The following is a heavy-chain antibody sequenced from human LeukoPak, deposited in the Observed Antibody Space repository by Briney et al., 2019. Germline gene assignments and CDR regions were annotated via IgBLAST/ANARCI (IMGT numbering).Heavy chain of an antibody. CDR3: AKSIRSTSPQYFQH. V-gene: IGHV3-23*01. J-gene: IGHJ1*01. D-gene: IGHD2/OR15-2a*01. CDR2: ISGSGGST. Sequence: AGGSLRLSCAASGFTFSSYAMSWVRQAPGKGLEWVSAISGSGGSTYYADSVKGRFTISRDNPKNTLYLQMNSLRAEDTAVYYCAKSIRSTSPQYFQHWGQGTLVTVSS. CDR1: GFTFSSYA.